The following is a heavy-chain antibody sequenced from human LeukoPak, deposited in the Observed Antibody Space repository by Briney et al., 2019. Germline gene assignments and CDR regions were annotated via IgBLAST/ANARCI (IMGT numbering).Heavy chain of an antibody. Sequence: GGSLRLSCAASGFIFDNYGMSWVRQAPGKGLEWVSGINWNGGSTGYVDSVKGRFTISRDNAKNTLYLQMNSLRAEDTAVYYCAALDNGRDYWGQGTLVAVSS. CDR3: AALDNGRDY. V-gene: IGHV3-20*04. CDR2: INWNGGST. J-gene: IGHJ4*02. D-gene: IGHD1-14*01. CDR1: GFIFDNYG.